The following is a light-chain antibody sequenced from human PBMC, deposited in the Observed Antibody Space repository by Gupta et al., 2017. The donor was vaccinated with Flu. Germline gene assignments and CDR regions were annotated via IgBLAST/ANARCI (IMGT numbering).Light chain of an antibody. J-gene: IGLJ2*01. CDR1: TSNIGAGYD. V-gene: IGLV1-40*01. CDR2: GNT. CDR3: QSYDSSLSGLL. Sequence: QSVLTQPPSVSGAPGQRVTISCTGNTSNIGAGYDVHWYQQLPGTAPKLLIYGNTKRPSGVPDRFSGSKSGTSASLAITGLQADDEADYFCQSYDSSLSGLLFGGGTKLTVL.